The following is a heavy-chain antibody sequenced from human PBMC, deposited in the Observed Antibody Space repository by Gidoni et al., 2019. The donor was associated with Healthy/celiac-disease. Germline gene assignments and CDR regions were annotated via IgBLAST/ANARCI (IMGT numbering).Heavy chain of an antibody. CDR3: ARADILTGWGNNWFDP. Sequence: VQLVESGGGVVQPGRSLRLSCAASGFTFSSYGMHWVRQAPGKGLEWVAVIWYDGSNKYYADSVKGRFTISRDNSKNTLYLQMNSLRAEDTAVYYCARADILTGWGNNWFDPWGQGTLVTVSS. J-gene: IGHJ5*02. CDR2: IWYDGSNK. D-gene: IGHD3-9*01. V-gene: IGHV3-33*01. CDR1: GFTFSSYG.